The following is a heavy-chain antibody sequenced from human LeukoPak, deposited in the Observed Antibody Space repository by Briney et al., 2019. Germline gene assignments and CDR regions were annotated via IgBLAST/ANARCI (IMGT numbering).Heavy chain of an antibody. Sequence: ASVKVSCKASGGTFSSYAISWVRLAPGQGLEWMGGIIPIFGTANYAQKFQGRVTITADKSTSTAYMELSSLRSEDTAVYYCARVTGYVMEDYFDYWGQGTLVTVSS. V-gene: IGHV1-69*06. CDR3: ARVTGYVMEDYFDY. CDR2: IIPIFGTA. CDR1: GGTFSSYA. J-gene: IGHJ4*02. D-gene: IGHD6-13*01.